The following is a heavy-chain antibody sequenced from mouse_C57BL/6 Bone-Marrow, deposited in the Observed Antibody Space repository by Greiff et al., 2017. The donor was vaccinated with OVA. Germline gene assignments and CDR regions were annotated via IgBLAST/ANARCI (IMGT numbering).Heavy chain of an antibody. CDR1: GYTFTDYY. CDR2: INPNNGGT. J-gene: IGHJ3*01. CDR3: AGHYYGSSSAWFAY. Sequence: VQLQQSGPELVKPGASVKISCKASGYTFTDYYMNWVKQSHGKSLEWIGDINPNNGGTSYNQKFKGKATLTVDKSSSTAYMELRSLTSEDSAVYYCAGHYYGSSSAWFAYWGQGTLVTVSA. D-gene: IGHD1-1*01. V-gene: IGHV1-26*01.